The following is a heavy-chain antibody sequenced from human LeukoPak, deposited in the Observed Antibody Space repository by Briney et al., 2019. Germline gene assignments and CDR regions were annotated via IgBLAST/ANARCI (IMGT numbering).Heavy chain of an antibody. CDR1: GFTFSSYA. J-gene: IGHJ6*03. Sequence: PGRSLRLSCAASGFTFSSYAMHWVRQAPGKGLEWVAVISYDGSNKYYADSVTGRFTISRDNSKNTLYLQMNSLRAEDTAVYYCARTSQYYYYYMDVWGKGTTVTVSS. CDR3: ARTSQYYYYYMDV. CDR2: ISYDGSNK. V-gene: IGHV3-30*04.